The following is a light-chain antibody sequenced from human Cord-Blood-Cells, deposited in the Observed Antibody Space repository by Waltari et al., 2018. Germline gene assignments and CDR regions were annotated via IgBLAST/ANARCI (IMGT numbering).Light chain of an antibody. CDR3: SAYTSSSTVV. CDR1: SSDVGGYNY. CDR2: DVR. Sequence: QSALTQPASVSGSPGQSITISCTGTSSDVGGYNYVSWYQQHPGKAPKLMIYDVRNRPSGVSNRFSGSKAGNTACLTISGLQAEDEADYYCSAYTSSSTVVFGGGTKLTVL. J-gene: IGLJ2*01. V-gene: IGLV2-14*01.